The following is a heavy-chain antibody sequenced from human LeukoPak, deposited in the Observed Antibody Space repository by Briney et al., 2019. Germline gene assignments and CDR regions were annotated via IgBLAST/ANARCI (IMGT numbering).Heavy chain of an antibody. CDR1: GYSFTSYW. V-gene: IGHV5-10-1*01. J-gene: IGHJ4*02. CDR3: VGPGHDILTGYYNGGDY. Sequence: GESLKISCKGSGYSFTSYWISWVRQMPGKGLEWMGRIDPSDSYTNYSPSFQGHVTISADKSISTAYLQWSSLKASDTAMYYCVGPGHDILTGYYNGGDYWGQGTLVTVSS. CDR2: IDPSDSYT. D-gene: IGHD3-9*01.